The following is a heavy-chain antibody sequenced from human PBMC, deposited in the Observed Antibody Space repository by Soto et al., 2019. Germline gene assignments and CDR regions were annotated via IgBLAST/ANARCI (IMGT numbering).Heavy chain of an antibody. CDR3: GRGRGLPHALDF. V-gene: IGHV4-39*07. CDR1: GGSISSSSYY. J-gene: IGHJ3*01. Sequence: SETLSLTCTVSGGSISSSSYYWGLIRQPPGKGLEWIGGIYYSGSTYYNPSLKSRVTISVDTCKNQFSLKLSSGTAADTAVYYCGRGRGLPHALDFWGKGTMVTVS. D-gene: IGHD5-18*01. CDR2: IYYSGST.